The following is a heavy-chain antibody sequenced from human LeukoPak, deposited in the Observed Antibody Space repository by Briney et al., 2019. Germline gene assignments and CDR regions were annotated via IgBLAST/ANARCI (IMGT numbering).Heavy chain of an antibody. CDR2: IYYSGST. D-gene: IGHD1-26*01. CDR1: GGSISSSSYY. CDR3: ARGEWELPGLYFDY. V-gene: IGHV4-31*03. J-gene: IGHJ4*02. Sequence: SETLSLTCTVSGGSISSSSYYWGWIRQPPGKGLEWIGYIYYSGSTYYNPSLKSRVTISVDTSKNQFSLKLSSVTAADTAVYYCARGEWELPGLYFDYWGQGTLVTVSS.